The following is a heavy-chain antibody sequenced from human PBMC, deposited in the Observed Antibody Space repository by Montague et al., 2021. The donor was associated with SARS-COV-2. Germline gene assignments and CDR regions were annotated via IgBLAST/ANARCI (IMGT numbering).Heavy chain of an antibody. Sequence: SETLSLTCAVSGGSFSGFYWSWVRQPPGEGLEWIGEINQSGSINYNPSLKSRVTILVDSSKNQFSLKLTSVTAADTAVYYCARLRDGVVPSPILGVGPYYSYYYMDVWGKGTTVTVSS. J-gene: IGHJ6*03. CDR3: ARLRDGVVPSPILGVGPYYSYYYMDV. CDR1: GGSFSGFY. CDR2: INQSGSI. D-gene: IGHD3-10*01. V-gene: IGHV4-34*01.